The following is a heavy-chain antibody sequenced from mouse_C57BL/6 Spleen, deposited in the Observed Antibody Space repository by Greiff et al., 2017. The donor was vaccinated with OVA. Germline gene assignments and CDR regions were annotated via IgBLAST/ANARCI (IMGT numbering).Heavy chain of an antibody. CDR3: ARGGYGPYFDY. CDR1: GFTFSSYA. J-gene: IGHJ2*01. V-gene: IGHV5-4*03. D-gene: IGHD2-10*02. Sequence: EVKLMESGGGLVKPGGSLKLSCVASGFTFSSYAMSWVRQTPEKRLEWVATISDGGSYTYYPDNVKGRFTISRDNAKNNLYLQMSHLKSEDTAMYYCARGGYGPYFDYWGQGTTLTVSS. CDR2: ISDGGSYT.